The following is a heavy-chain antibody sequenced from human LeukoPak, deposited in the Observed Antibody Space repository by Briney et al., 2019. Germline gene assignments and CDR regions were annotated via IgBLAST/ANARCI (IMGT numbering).Heavy chain of an antibody. J-gene: IGHJ4*02. CDR2: ISAYNGNT. Sequence: ASVKVSCKASGYTLTSYGISWVRQAPGQGLEWMGWISAYNGNTNYAQKLQGRVTMTTDTSTSTAYMELRSLRSDDTAVYYCAREAGRVTMVRGVISPYYFDYWGQGTLVTVSS. CDR1: GYTLTSYG. CDR3: AREAGRVTMVRGVISPYYFDY. D-gene: IGHD3-10*01. V-gene: IGHV1-18*04.